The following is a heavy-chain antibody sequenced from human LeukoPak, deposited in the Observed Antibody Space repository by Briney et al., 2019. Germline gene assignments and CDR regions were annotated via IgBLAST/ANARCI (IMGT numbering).Heavy chain of an antibody. CDR3: ARGTDYYGSGRHNWFDP. CDR2: INHSGST. D-gene: IGHD3-10*01. J-gene: IGHJ5*02. CDR1: GGSFSGYY. Sequence: AETLSLSCAVYGGSFSGYYWSWIRQPPGKGLEWIGEINHSGSTNYNPSLRSRITISVDTSKNQFSLKLSSVTAADTAVYYCARGTDYYGSGRHNWFDPWGQGTPVTVSS. V-gene: IGHV4-34*01.